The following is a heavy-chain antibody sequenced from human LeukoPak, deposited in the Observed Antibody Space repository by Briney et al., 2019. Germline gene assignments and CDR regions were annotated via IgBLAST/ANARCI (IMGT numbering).Heavy chain of an antibody. D-gene: IGHD3-3*01. CDR2: LNDSGST. J-gene: IGHJ4*02. V-gene: IGHV4-34*01. Sequence: PSETLSLTCAVYGGSFSGYYWSWIRQPPGKGLECIGELNDSGSTNYNPSLKSRVTISVDTSKNQFSLKLSSVTAADTAVYYCARVLYYDFWSGSYSGYYFDYWGQGTLVTVSS. CDR1: GGSFSGYY. CDR3: ARVLYYDFWSGSYSGYYFDY.